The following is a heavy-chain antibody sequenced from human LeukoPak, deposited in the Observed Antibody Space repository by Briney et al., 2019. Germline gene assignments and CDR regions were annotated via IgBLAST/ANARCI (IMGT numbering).Heavy chain of an antibody. D-gene: IGHD2-21*01. V-gene: IGHV4-39*01. Sequence: PSETLSLTCTVSGGSIRSSDHYWAWIRQPPGKGLEWIASIYYSGTTYYNTSLKSRVTISVDTSKNRFSLKLNSVTAADTAVYFCARKSLRIGSNNWFDPWGQGTLVTVSS. CDR1: GGSIRSSDHY. J-gene: IGHJ5*02. CDR3: ARKSLRIGSNNWFDP. CDR2: IYYSGTT.